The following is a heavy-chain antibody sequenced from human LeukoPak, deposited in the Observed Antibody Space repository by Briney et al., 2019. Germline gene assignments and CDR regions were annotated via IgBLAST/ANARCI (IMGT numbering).Heavy chain of an antibody. CDR2: IYYSGSI. CDR3: ARDSVAAIGTGYYYYGMDV. D-gene: IGHD1-1*01. Sequence: PSETLSLTCTVSGGSISGYSWSWIRQPPGKGLEWIGYIYYSGSINYNPSLKSRVTISVDTSKNQFSLKLSSVTAADTAVYYCARDSVAAIGTGYYYYGMDVWGQGTTVTVSS. CDR1: GGSISGYS. V-gene: IGHV4-59*12. J-gene: IGHJ6*02.